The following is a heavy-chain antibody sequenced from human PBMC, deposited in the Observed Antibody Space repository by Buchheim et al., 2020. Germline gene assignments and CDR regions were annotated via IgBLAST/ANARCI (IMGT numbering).Heavy chain of an antibody. Sequence: QVQLVESGGGVVQPGRSLRLSCAASGFTFSTYAMHWVRQAPGKGLEWLAVISDDGTNNYYTDAVKGRFTISRDNSKNTVYLQVNRLKTEDTAAYYCARTDCGTTHWKHLQYWGLGTL. CDR3: ARTDCGTTHWKHLQY. D-gene: IGHD1-14*01. CDR1: GFTFSTYA. CDR2: ISDDGTNN. J-gene: IGHJ4*02. V-gene: IGHV3-30*03.